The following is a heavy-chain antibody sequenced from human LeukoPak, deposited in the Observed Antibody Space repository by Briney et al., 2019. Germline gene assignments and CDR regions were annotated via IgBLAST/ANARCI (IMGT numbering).Heavy chain of an antibody. CDR3: ARDLNGDYPLDY. J-gene: IGHJ4*02. V-gene: IGHV3-53*01. CDR2: IYSGGST. CDR1: GFTVSSNY. Sequence: GGSLRLSCAASGFTVSSNYMSWVRQAPGKGLEWVSVIYSGGSTYYADSVKGRFTISRDNSKNTLYLQMNSLRAEDTAVYYCARDLNGDYPLDYWGQGTLVTVSS. D-gene: IGHD4-17*01.